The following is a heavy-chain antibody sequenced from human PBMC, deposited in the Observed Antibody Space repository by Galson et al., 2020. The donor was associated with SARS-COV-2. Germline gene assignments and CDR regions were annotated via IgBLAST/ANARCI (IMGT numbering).Heavy chain of an antibody. D-gene: IGHD3-22*01. CDR1: GFTFSSYA. Sequence: GGSLRLSCAASGFTFSSYAMSWVRQAPGKGLEWVSDISGSGGSTYYADSVKGRFTISRDNSKNTLYLQMNSLRVEDTAVYYCAKKASWGIVVVIPYYFDYWGQVTLVTVSS. CDR3: AKKASWGIVVVIPYYFDY. J-gene: IGHJ4*02. CDR2: ISGSGGST. V-gene: IGHV3-23*01.